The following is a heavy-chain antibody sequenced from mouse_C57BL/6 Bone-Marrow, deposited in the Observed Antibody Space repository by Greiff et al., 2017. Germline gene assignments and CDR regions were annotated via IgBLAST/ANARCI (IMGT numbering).Heavy chain of an antibody. CDR2: ISSGGSYT. J-gene: IGHJ3*01. CDR1: GFTFSSYG. V-gene: IGHV5-6*02. D-gene: IGHD2-14*01. Sequence: DVMLVESGGDLVKPGGSLKLSCAASGFTFSSYGMSWVRQTPDKRLEWVATISSGGSYTYYPDSVKGRFTISRDNAKNTLYLQMSSLKSEDTAMYYGARAPIDYWYPFAYWGQGTLVTVSA. CDR3: ARAPIDYWYPFAY.